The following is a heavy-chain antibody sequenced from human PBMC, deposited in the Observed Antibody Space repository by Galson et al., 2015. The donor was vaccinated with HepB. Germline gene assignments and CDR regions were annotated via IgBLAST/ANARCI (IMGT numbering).Heavy chain of an antibody. J-gene: IGHJ6*03. CDR3: ARGGYYYGSGTFYHYYYMDV. CDR1: GASISSYS. CDR2: IYMSGST. D-gene: IGHD3-10*01. Sequence: ETLSLTCTVSGASISSYSWHWVRQPAGKGLEWIGRIYMSGSTNYNPSLKSRVTMSVDTSKNQFSLKLNSVTAADTAVYYCARGGYYYGSGTFYHYYYMDVLGKGTTGHVSS. V-gene: IGHV4-4*07.